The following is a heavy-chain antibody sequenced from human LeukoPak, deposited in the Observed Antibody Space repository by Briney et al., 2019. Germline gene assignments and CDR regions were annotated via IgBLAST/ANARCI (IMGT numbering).Heavy chain of an antibody. D-gene: IGHD6-19*01. CDR3: ARSNGWPDY. J-gene: IGHJ4*02. CDR2: INSDGSTT. CDR1: GFTFSSSW. V-gene: IGHV3-74*01. Sequence: GGSLRLSCAASGFTFSSSWMHWVRQAPGKGLVWVSRINSDGSTTNYADSVKGRFTISRDNAKNTLYLQMNSLRAEDTAVYYCARSNGWPDYWGQGTLVTVSS.